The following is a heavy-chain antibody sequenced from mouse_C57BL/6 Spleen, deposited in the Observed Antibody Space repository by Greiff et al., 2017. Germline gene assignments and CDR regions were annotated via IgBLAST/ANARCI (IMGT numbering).Heavy chain of an antibody. J-gene: IGHJ3*01. V-gene: IGHV1-52*01. CDR1: GYTFTSYW. Sequence: QVQLQQPGAELVRPGSSVKLSCKASGYTFTSYWMHWVKQRPIQGLEWIGNIDPSDSETHYNQKFKDKATLTVDKSSSTAYMQLSSLTSEDSAVYYCARLDDYDSWFAYWGQGTLVTVSA. CDR2: IDPSDSET. CDR3: ARLDDYDSWFAY. D-gene: IGHD2-4*01.